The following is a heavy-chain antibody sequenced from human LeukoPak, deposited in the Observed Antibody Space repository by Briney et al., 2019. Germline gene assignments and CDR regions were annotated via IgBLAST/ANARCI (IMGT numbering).Heavy chain of an antibody. CDR1: GGSISSSSYY. CDR3: ARASHWNQLHYFDY. J-gene: IGHJ4*02. Sequence: PSETLSLTCTVSGGSISSSSYYWGWIRQPPGKGLEWIGSIYYSGSTYYNPSLKSRVTISVDTSKNQFSLKLSSVTAADPAVYYCARASHWNQLHYFDYWGQGTLVTVSS. CDR2: IYYSGST. V-gene: IGHV4-39*07. D-gene: IGHD1-1*01.